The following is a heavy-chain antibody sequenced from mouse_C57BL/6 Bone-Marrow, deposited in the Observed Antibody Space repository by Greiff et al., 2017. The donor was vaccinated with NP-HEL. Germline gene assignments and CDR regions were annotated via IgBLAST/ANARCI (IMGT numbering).Heavy chain of an antibody. V-gene: IGHV1-42*01. J-gene: IGHJ2*01. CDR3: ERHHY. CDR2: INPSTGGT. Sequence: VQLQQSGPELVKPGASVKISCKASGYSFTGYYMNWVKQSPEKSLEWIGEINPSTGGTTYNQKFKAKATLTVDKSSSTAYMQLKSLTSEDSAVYYCERHHYWGQGTTLTVSS. CDR1: GYSFTGYY.